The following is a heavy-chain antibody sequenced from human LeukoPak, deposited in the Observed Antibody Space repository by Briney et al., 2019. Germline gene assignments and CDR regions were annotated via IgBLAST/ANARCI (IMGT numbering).Heavy chain of an antibody. CDR1: GFTFSSYA. CDR3: AKDRSDSSRWYAGSH. CDR2: ISGSGDST. J-gene: IGHJ4*02. V-gene: IGHV3-23*01. Sequence: GGSLRLSCAASGFTFSSYAMSWVRQAPGKGLEWVSAISGSGDSTYYADSVKGRFTISRDNSKNTLYLQMNSLRAEDTAVYYCAKDRSDSSRWYAGSHWGQGTLVTVSS. D-gene: IGHD6-13*01.